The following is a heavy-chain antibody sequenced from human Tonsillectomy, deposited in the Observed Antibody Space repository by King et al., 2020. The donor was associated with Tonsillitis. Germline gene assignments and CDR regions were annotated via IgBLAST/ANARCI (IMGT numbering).Heavy chain of an antibody. V-gene: IGHV3-48*02. CDR2: ISTSSSTI. D-gene: IGHD2-15*01. CDR1: GFTFSSYS. Sequence: DVQLVESGGGLVQPGGSLRLSCAASGFTFSSYSMNWVRQAPGKGLEWVSYISTSSSTIYYADSVKGRFTISRDNAKNSLYLQMNSLRDEDTAVYYCARESSGYCRAGLCPTFAFDIWGQGTMVTVSS. J-gene: IGHJ3*02. CDR3: ARESSGYCRAGLCPTFAFDI.